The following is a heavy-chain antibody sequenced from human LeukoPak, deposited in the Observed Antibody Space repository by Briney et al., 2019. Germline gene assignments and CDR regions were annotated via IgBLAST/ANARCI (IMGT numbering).Heavy chain of an antibody. V-gene: IGHV3-7*01. CDR1: GFTFSSYW. D-gene: IGHD3-22*01. Sequence: GGSLRLSCAASGFTFSSYWMSWVRQAPGKGLEWVANIKQDGSEKYYVDSVKGRFTISRDNAKNSLYLQMNSLRAEDTAVYYCARDTLYYYDSSGYLFDPWGQGTLVTVSS. CDR2: IKQDGSEK. CDR3: ARDTLYYYDSSGYLFDP. J-gene: IGHJ5*02.